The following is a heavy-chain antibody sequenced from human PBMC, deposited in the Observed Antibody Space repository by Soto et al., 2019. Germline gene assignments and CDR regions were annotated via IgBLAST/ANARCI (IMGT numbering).Heavy chain of an antibody. CDR1: GFTFSSYA. J-gene: IGHJ5*02. CDR2: ISSNGGST. CDR3: AASSGWYRAPNWFDP. Sequence: GGSLRLSCAASGFTFSSYAMHWVRQAPGKGLEYVSAISSNGGSTYYANSVKGRFTISRDNSKNTPYLQMGSLRAEDMAVYYCAASSGWYRAPNWFDPWGQGTLVTVSS. D-gene: IGHD6-19*01. V-gene: IGHV3-64*01.